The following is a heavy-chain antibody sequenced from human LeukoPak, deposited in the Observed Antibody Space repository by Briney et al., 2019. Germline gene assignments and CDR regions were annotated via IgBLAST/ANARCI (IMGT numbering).Heavy chain of an antibody. J-gene: IGHJ4*02. D-gene: IGHD3-10*01. CDR2: INHSGST. V-gene: IGHV4-34*01. CDR3: ARVGITMVRGVIEGLSIDY. Sequence: PSETLSLTCAVYGVSFSGYYWSWIRQPPGKGLEWIGEINHSGSTNYNPSLKSRVTISVDTSKNQFSLKLSSVTAADTAVYYCARVGITMVRGVIEGLSIDYWGQGTLVTVSS. CDR1: GVSFSGYY.